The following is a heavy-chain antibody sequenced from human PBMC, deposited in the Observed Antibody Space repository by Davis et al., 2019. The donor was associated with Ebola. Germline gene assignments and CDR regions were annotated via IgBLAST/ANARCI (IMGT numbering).Heavy chain of an antibody. V-gene: IGHV2-5*02. CDR3: AHIGFYYDSSGYYRRYYFDY. J-gene: IGHJ4*02. Sequence: SGPTLVKPTQALTLTCTFSGFSLSTSGVGVGWIRQPPGKALEWLALLYWDDDKRYSPSLKSRLTITKDTSKNQVVLTMTNMDPVDTATYYCAHIGFYYDSSGYYRRYYFDYWGQGTLVTVSS. D-gene: IGHD3-22*01. CDR2: LYWDDDK. CDR1: GFSLSTSGVG.